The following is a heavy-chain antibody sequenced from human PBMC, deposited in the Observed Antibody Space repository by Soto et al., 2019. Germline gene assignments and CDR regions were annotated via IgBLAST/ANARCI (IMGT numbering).Heavy chain of an antibody. J-gene: IGHJ6*02. V-gene: IGHV4-4*02. CDR1: GASISSSHY. CDR2: IYHTGNT. Sequence: QVQLQESGPGLVKPSGTLSLTCTVSGASISSSHYWTWVRQTPGKGLEWIGEIYHTGNTNYNPSLKSPVTLSLDKSKNKITLRLDSGTAADTAVFYCASYPMDDYYRGMDVWGQGTTVTVSS. CDR3: ASYPMDDYYRGMDV.